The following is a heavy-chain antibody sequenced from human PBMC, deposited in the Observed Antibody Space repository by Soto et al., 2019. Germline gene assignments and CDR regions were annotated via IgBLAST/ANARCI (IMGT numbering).Heavy chain of an antibody. J-gene: IGHJ4*01. V-gene: IGHV3-30-3*01. CDR3: ATGANFYYDTSRY. CDR2: MSPNGNNQ. Sequence: PGGSMRLSCAAPGFPISIYALHWVSKDPGKGLEWVAVMSPNGNNQYYADSVKGRFTISRDTSKSTLYLQMTSLRPDDTAVYYCATGANFYYDTSRYWGRGTLVTVSS. D-gene: IGHD3-22*01. CDR1: GFPISIYA.